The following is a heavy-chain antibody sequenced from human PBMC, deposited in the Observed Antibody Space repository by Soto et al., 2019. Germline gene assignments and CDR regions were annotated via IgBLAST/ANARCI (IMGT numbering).Heavy chain of an antibody. CDR3: ARNFLSPDY. CDR1: GFPLSSYW. CDR2: IKQDGSEK. J-gene: IGHJ4*02. V-gene: IGHV3-7*01. Sequence: PGGSLRLCCAASGFPLSSYWMNWVRQAPGKGLEWVANIKQDGSEKYYVDSVKGRFTISRDNAKNSLYLQMNSLRAEDTAVYYCARNFLSPDYWGQGTLVTVSS.